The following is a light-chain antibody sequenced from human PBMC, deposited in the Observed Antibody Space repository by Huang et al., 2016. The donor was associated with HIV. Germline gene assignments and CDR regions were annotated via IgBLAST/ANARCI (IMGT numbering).Light chain of an antibody. V-gene: IGKV3-15*01. CDR2: DAS. CDR1: QIISSN. CDR3: QQYNNWPRT. J-gene: IGKJ4*01. Sequence: EIVMTLSPATLSVSPGDTATLSCRASQIISSNLAWYQQKPGQAPRLLIYDASTRATDVPARFSGSGSGTEFTLTISSLQSEDFAVYYCQQYNNWPRTFGGGTKVEIK.